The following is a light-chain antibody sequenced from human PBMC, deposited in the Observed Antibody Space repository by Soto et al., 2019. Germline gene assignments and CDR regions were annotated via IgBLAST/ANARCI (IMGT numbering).Light chain of an antibody. CDR1: QSVTSKY. V-gene: IGKV3D-20*02. Sequence: VRTQAPASLWVSLVAVSLHHSRAIQSVTSKYLAWYQQKPGQPPRLVVYDSTLRANGVPDRFGGSRSGTEFTITINNLEPEDFAVYYCQKRKVWPPIKFGQGRRLEIK. J-gene: IGKJ5*01. CDR3: QKRKVWPPIK. CDR2: DST.